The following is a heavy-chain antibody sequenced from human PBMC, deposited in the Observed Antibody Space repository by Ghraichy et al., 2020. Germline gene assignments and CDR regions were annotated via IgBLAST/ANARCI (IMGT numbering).Heavy chain of an antibody. J-gene: IGHJ4*02. Sequence: GESLNISCAASGFTFSNYWMHWVRQAPGKGLVWVSRIYDDGSITHYVDSVKGRFTISRDNAKNMVYLQMNSLRAEDTAIYYCVRAFDYWGQRTLVTVSS. V-gene: IGHV3-74*01. CDR1: GFTFSNYW. CDR2: IYDDGSIT. CDR3: VRAFDY.